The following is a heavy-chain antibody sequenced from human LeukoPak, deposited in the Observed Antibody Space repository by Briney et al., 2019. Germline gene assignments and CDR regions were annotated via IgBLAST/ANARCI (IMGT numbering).Heavy chain of an antibody. D-gene: IGHD1-1*01. J-gene: IGHJ4*02. CDR1: GFSFDTYA. Sequence: PGRSLRLSCAASGFSFDTYAMHWVRQAPGKGLEWVAVISYDGSNKYYADSVKGRFTISRDNSKNTLYLQMNSLRAEDTAVYYCAKVGTQVYFDYWGQGTLVTVSS. V-gene: IGHV3-30*18. CDR2: ISYDGSNK. CDR3: AKVGTQVYFDY.